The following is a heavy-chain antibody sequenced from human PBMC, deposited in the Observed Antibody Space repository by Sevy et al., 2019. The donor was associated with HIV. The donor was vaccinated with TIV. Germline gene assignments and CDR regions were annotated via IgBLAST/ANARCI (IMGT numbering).Heavy chain of an antibody. J-gene: IGHJ4*02. CDR3: ARLSGYSSSWSYFDS. CDR1: GFTFSSYS. D-gene: IGHD6-13*01. Sequence: GGSLRLSCAASGFTFSSYSMNWVRQAPGKGLEWVSYISTSTIYYADSVKGRFTISRDNAKNSLYLQMNSLRAEDTAVYYCARLSGYSSSWSYFDSWGQGTLVTVSS. CDR2: ISTSTI. V-gene: IGHV3-48*01.